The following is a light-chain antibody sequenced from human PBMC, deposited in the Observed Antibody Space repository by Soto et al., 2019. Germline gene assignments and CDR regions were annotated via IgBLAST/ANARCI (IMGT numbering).Light chain of an antibody. CDR1: QSITTY. CDR2: AAS. CDR3: QQSYSTPPT. V-gene: IGKV1-39*01. Sequence: DIKMTQSPSSLSASVGDGVPIHCRASQSITTYLNWYQQKPGKAPKLLIYAASSLQSGVPSRFSGSGSGTDFTLTISSLQPEDVATYYCQQSYSTPPTLGQGTKVDIK. J-gene: IGKJ1*01.